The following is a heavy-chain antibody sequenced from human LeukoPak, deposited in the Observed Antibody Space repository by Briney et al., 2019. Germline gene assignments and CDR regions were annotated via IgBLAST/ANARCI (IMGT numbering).Heavy chain of an antibody. D-gene: IGHD6-19*01. CDR1: GFTFSSYA. Sequence: GGSLRLSCAASGFTFSSYAMHWVRQAPGKGLEWVAVISYDGSNKYYADSVKGRFTISRDNSKNTLYLQMNSLRAEDAAVYYCARDPDIPQLAVAGTLWGIPLDYWGQGTLVTVSS. V-gene: IGHV3-30*04. J-gene: IGHJ4*02. CDR2: ISYDGSNK. CDR3: ARDPDIPQLAVAGTLWGIPLDY.